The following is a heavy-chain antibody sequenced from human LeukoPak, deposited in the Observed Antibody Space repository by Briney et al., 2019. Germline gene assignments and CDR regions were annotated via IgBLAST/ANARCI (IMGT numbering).Heavy chain of an antibody. J-gene: IGHJ4*02. CDR1: GYTFTDYY. Sequence: ASVKVSCKALGYTFTDYYMHWARQAPGQGLEWMGWIHGNSGDTKYAQKFQGRVTMTRDTSISTAYMELSRLISDDTAIYYCARVQTTGLLEWLYWGQGALVTVSS. D-gene: IGHD3-3*01. V-gene: IGHV1-2*02. CDR3: ARVQTTGLLEWLY. CDR2: IHGNSGDT.